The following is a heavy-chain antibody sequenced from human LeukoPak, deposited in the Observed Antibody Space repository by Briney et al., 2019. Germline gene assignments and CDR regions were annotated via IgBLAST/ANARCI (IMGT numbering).Heavy chain of an antibody. CDR3: ARDGGYEYYFDY. D-gene: IGHD5-12*01. CDR2: VNWNGGST. J-gene: IGHJ4*02. CDR1: GFTFDDYG. Sequence: GGSLRLSCAASGFTFDDYGMTWVRHAPGKGLEWVSVVNWNGGSTDYADSVKGRFTISRDNAKNSLYLQMNSLRAEDTALYYCARDGGYEYYFDYWGQGALVTVSS. V-gene: IGHV3-20*04.